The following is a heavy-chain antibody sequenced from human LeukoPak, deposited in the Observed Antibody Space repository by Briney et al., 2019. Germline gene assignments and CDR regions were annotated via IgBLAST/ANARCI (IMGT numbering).Heavy chain of an antibody. CDR1: GFTFSSYG. J-gene: IGHJ4*02. CDR3: ARDPNALDF. V-gene: IGHV3-48*02. CDR2: IRSSGSTI. Sequence: GGSLRLSCAASGFTFSSYGMHWVRQAPGKGLEWVSYIRSSGSTIYYADSVKGRFTTSRDNAKNSLYLQMNSLRDEDTAVYYCARDPNALDFWGQGTLVTVSS.